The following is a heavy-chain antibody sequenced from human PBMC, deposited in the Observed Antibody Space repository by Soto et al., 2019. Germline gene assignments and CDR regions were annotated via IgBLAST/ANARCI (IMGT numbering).Heavy chain of an antibody. CDR1: GYMFTKSA. V-gene: IGHV1-3*01. D-gene: IGHD6-19*01. CDR3: ARDGVAAGNINFDY. Sequence: ASVKVSCKASGYMFTKSAMHWVRQAPGQRLEWMGWISGDSGNTKYSPKLQDRVTITRDTSASTAYMELSSLRSEDTALYYCARDGVAAGNINFDYWGQGTLVTSPQ. J-gene: IGHJ4*01. CDR2: ISGDSGNT.